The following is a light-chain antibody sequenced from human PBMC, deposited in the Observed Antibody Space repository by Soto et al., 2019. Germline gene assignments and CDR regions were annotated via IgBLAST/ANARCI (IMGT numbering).Light chain of an antibody. J-gene: IGKJ5*01. CDR3: HSRA. CDR1: QTISLW. V-gene: IGKV1-5*01. Sequence: DIHLTQTPSTLSASLGDEVTVACRASQTISLWFAWYQQKTGXXPKXLIYDASTLESAVPSRFSGSGSETEFTLTISRVQHDDFATYFCHSRAFGQGTRLEIK. CDR2: DAS.